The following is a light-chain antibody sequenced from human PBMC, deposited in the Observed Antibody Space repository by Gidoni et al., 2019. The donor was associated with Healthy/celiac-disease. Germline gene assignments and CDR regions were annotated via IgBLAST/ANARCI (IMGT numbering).Light chain of an antibody. CDR1: QCVSSN. V-gene: IGKV3-15*01. Sequence: EIVMTPSPATLSVSPGERATLSCRASQCVSSNLAWYQQNPGQAPRLLIYGASTRATGIPTRFSGSGSGTEFTLTISSLQSEDFAVYYCQQYNNWPPWTFGQGTKVEIK. J-gene: IGKJ1*01. CDR2: GAS. CDR3: QQYNNWPPWT.